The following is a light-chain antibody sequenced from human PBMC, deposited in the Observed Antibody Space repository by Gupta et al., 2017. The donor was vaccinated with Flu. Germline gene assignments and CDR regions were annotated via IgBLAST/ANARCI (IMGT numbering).Light chain of an antibody. CDR1: NIGSKS. CDR2: DNS. J-gene: IGLJ2*01. V-gene: IGLV3-21*02. Sequence: SYVLTQPPSVSVAPGQTARITCGGNNIGSKSVHWYQQKPGQAPVLVVYDNSDRPSGIPERFSGSNSGNTATLITSRVEAGDEADYYCQVWDRSTDHPVFGGGTKLTVL. CDR3: QVWDRSTDHPV.